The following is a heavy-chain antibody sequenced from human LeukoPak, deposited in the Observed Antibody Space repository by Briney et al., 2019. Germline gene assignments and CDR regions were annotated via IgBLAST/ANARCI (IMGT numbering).Heavy chain of an antibody. CDR3: ARDIYGGNPRTDY. V-gene: IGHV3-48*01. CDR1: GFTFNTYS. CDR2: ISSSGDTI. J-gene: IGHJ4*02. D-gene: IGHD4-23*01. Sequence: GGSLRLSCAASGFTFNTYSMNWVRQAPGKGLAWISYISSSGDTIYYAESVQGRFTISRDNAKSSLYLQMNSLRGEDTGVYYCARDIYGGNPRTDYWGPGTLVTVSS.